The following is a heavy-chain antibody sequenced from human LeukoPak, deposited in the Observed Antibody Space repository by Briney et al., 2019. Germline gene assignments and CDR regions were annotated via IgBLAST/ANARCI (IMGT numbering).Heavy chain of an antibody. CDR3: ARVRSYYDILTPSRAFDI. Sequence: SETLSLTCTVSGGSISSGDYYWSWIRQPPGKGLEWIGYIYYSGSTYYNPSLKSRVTISVDTSKNQFSLKLSSVTAADTAVYYCARVRSYYDILTPSRAFDIWGQGTMVTVSS. J-gene: IGHJ3*02. V-gene: IGHV4-30-4*01. CDR1: GGSISSGDYY. CDR2: IYYSGST. D-gene: IGHD3-9*01.